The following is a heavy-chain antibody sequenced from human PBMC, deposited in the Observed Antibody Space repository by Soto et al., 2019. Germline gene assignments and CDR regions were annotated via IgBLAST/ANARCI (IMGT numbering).Heavy chain of an antibody. D-gene: IGHD5-18*01. J-gene: IGHJ4*02. V-gene: IGHV4-31*03. Sequence: PSETLSLTCTVSGGSIGSGGYYWSWIRQHPGKGLEWIGYIYYSGSTYYNPSLKSRVTISVDTSKNQFSLKLSSVTAADTAVYYCARDKDSYGPLAFYYWGQGTLVTVSS. CDR1: GGSIGSGGYY. CDR3: ARDKDSYGPLAFYY. CDR2: IYYSGST.